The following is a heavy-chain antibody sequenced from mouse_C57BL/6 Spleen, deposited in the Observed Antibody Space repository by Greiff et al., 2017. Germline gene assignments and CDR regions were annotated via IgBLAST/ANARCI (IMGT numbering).Heavy chain of an antibody. CDR1: GYAFSSYW. CDR2: IYPGDGDT. J-gene: IGHJ4*01. D-gene: IGHD1-1*01. Sequence: QVQLKESGAELVKPGASVKISCKASGYAFSSYWMNWVKQRPGKGLEWIGQIYPGDGDTNYNGKFKGKATLTADKSSSTACMQLSSLTSEDSAVYFCARDAYYYGSSYDAMDYWGQGTSVTVSA. CDR3: ARDAYYYGSSYDAMDY. V-gene: IGHV1-80*01.